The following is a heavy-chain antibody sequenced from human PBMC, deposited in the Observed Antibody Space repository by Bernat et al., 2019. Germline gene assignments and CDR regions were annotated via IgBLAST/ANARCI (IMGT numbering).Heavy chain of an antibody. V-gene: IGHV4-59*12. J-gene: IGHJ4*02. D-gene: IGHD1-1*01. CDR1: GGSISSYY. CDR3: AGGWNRVVY. Sequence: QVQLQESGPGLVKPSETLSLTCSVSGGSISSYYWNWIRQPPGKGLEWIAYIYYSGSTNYNPSLKSRVTMSVDTSKNQFSLKLSSVTAADTAVYYCAGGWNRVVYWGQGTLVTVSS. CDR2: IYYSGST.